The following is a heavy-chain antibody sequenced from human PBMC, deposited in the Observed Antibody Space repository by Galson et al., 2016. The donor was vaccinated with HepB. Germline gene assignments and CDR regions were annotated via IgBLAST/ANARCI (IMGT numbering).Heavy chain of an antibody. CDR3: ARGRSGRLYGYFDY. CDR1: GITFSTYS. D-gene: IGHD2-15*01. J-gene: IGHJ4*02. CDR2: ISSRSANI. Sequence: SLRLSCAASGITFSTYSMNWVRQAPGKGLEWVAYISSRSANIYYADSVKGRFTVSRDNAKNSLYLQMDSLSDDDTAVYYCARGRSGRLYGYFDYWGLGTLVTVSS. V-gene: IGHV3-48*02.